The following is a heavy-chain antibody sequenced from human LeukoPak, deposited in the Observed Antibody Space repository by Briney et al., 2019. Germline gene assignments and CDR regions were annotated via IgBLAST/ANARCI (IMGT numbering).Heavy chain of an antibody. Sequence: PGGSLRLSCAASGFTFSDYGMNWVRQAPGKGLEWVAFIQYDEGNKYYADSMKGRFTISRDNSKNTLYLQMNSLRAEDTAVYYCTNLPTQQHLDYWGQGTLVTVSS. CDR2: IQYDEGNK. J-gene: IGHJ4*02. CDR1: GFTFSDYG. D-gene: IGHD6-13*01. CDR3: TNLPTQQHLDY. V-gene: IGHV3-30*02.